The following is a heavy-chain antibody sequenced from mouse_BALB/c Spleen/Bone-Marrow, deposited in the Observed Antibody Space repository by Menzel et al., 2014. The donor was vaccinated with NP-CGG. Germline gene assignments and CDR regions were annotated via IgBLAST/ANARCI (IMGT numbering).Heavy chain of an antibody. V-gene: IGHV2-9*02. CDR1: GFSLTNYG. CDR2: IWAGGST. D-gene: IGHD1-1*01. J-gene: IGHJ1*01. CDR3: ARKDYGSRGGYFDV. Sequence: VQVVESGPGLVAPSQSLSITCTVSGFSLTNYGVHWVRQPPGKGLEWLGLIWAGGSTNYNSALMSRLSISKDNSKSQVFLKMNRLQTDDTAMYYWARKDYGSRGGYFDVWGAGTTVTVSS.